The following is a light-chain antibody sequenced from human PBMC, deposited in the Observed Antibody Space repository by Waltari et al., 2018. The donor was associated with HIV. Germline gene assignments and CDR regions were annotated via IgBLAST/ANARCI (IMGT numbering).Light chain of an antibody. CDR1: QSVSSN. Sequence: EIVMTQSPATLSVSPGERATLSCRASQSVSSNFAWYQQKPGQAPRLLIYGASTRATGIPARFSCSGSGTEFTLTISSLQSEDFAVYYCQQYNNWPPMYTFGQGTKLEIK. CDR3: QQYNNWPPMYT. V-gene: IGKV3-15*01. CDR2: GAS. J-gene: IGKJ2*01.